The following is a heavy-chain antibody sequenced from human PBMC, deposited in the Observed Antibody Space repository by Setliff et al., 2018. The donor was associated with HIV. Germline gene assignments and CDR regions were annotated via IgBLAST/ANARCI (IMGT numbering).Heavy chain of an antibody. J-gene: IGHJ3*02. V-gene: IGHV4-34*01. CDR1: GGSFSGYY. D-gene: IGHD6-13*01. CDR2: INHGGST. Sequence: SETLSLTCAVYGGSFSGYYWSWISQSPGKGLEWIGKINHGGSTNYSPSLKSRVTMSIDTSRNQFSLKLSSVTAADTAVYYCASDYSSRHDAFDIWGQGTVVTVSS. CDR3: ASDYSSRHDAFDI.